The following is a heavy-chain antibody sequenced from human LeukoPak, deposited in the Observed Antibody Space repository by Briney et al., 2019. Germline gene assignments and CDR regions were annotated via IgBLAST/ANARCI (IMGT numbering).Heavy chain of an antibody. D-gene: IGHD2-21*01. V-gene: IGHV4-39*07. CDR3: ARDIRYAFDI. Sequence: SETLSLTCTVSGGSISSSSYYWGWIRQPPGKGLEWIGSIYYSGSTNYNPSLKSRVTISVDTSKNQFSLKLSSVTAADTAVYYCARDIRYAFDIWGQGTMVTVSS. CDR2: IYYSGST. CDR1: GGSISSSSYY. J-gene: IGHJ3*02.